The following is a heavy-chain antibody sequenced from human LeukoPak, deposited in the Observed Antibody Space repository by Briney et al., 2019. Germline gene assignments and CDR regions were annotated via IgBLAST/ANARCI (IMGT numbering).Heavy chain of an antibody. V-gene: IGHV3-23*01. CDR3: ASHDHYESSLGYYFGY. J-gene: IGHJ4*02. Sequence: PGGSLRLSCAASGFTFRSYGMSWVRQAPGKGLEWVSGISGSGAGTYYTDSVKGRFTISRDNSKNTVYLQMNSLRAEDTAVYYCASHDHYESSLGYYFGYWGQGTLVTVSS. CDR2: ISGSGAGT. D-gene: IGHD3-22*01. CDR1: GFTFRSYG.